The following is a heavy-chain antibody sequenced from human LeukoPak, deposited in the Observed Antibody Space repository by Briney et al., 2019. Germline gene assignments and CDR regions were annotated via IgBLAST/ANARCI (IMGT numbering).Heavy chain of an antibody. D-gene: IGHD3-22*01. CDR1: GFTFSTYW. V-gene: IGHV3-74*01. CDR3: ARAPSEIGGYYPEYFRH. CDR2: IKSDGGT. J-gene: IGHJ1*01. Sequence: GGSLRLSCAASGFTFSTYWMHWVRQAPGKGLVWVSRIKSDGGTNYADSVKGRFTISRDNARKTVSLQMNSLRPEDTGVYYCARAPSEIGGYYPEYFRHWGQGTLVTVSS.